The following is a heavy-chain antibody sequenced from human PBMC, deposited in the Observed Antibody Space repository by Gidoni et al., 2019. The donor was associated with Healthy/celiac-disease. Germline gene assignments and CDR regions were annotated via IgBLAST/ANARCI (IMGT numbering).Heavy chain of an antibody. CDR2: ISYSRST. J-gene: IGHJ5*02. Sequence: QVQLQESGPGLVKPSQTLSLTCTVSGGSISSCDYYWSWIRQPPGKVLEWIGYISYSRSTYYNPSLKSRVTISVDTSKNQFSLKLSSVTAADTAVYYCARPMNHYDSWFDPWGQGTLVTVSS. CDR1: GGSISSCDYY. D-gene: IGHD3-3*01. CDR3: ARPMNHYDSWFDP. V-gene: IGHV4-30-4*08.